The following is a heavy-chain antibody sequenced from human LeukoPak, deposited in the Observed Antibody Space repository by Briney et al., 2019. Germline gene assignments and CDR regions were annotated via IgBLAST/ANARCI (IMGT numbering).Heavy chain of an antibody. D-gene: IGHD3-22*01. CDR1: GGSFSGYY. CDR3: ARKGDYYDSSGYSHFDY. J-gene: IGHJ4*02. V-gene: IGHV4-34*01. CDR2: INHSGST. Sequence: PSETLSLTCAVYGGSFSGYYWSWIRQPPGKGLEWIGEINHSGSTNYNPSLKSRVTISVDTSKNQFSLKLSSVTAADTAVYYCARKGDYYDSSGYSHFDYWGQGTLVTVSS.